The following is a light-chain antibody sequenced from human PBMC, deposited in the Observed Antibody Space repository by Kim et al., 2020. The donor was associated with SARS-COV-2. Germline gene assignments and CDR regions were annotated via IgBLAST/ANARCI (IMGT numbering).Light chain of an antibody. V-gene: IGLV1-40*01. CDR2: VNS. J-gene: IGLJ2*01. CDR3: QSYDSSLSGVV. CDR1: SSNIGAGYD. Sequence: QSVLTQPPSVSGAPGQRVTISCTGSSSNIGAGYDVHWYQQLPGTTPKLLIFVNSNRPSGVPDRFSVSKSGTSASLAITELQAEDEADYYCQSYDSSLSGVVFGGGTQLTVL.